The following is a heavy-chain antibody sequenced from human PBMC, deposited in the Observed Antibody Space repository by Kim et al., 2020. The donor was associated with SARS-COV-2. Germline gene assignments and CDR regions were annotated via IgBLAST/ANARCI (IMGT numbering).Heavy chain of an antibody. CDR1: GGSISSGGYY. J-gene: IGHJ4*02. Sequence: SETLSLTCTVSGGSISSGGYYWSWIRQHPGKGLEWIGYIYYSGSTYYNPSLKSRITISVDTSKNQFSLKLSSVTAADTAVYYCARALVSLGVIIRHFDYWGQGTLVTVSS. CDR2: IYYSGST. V-gene: IGHV4-31*03. D-gene: IGHD3-10*01. CDR3: ARALVSLGVIIRHFDY.